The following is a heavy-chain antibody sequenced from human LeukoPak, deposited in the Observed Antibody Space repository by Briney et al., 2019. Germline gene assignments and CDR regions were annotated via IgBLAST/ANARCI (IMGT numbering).Heavy chain of an antibody. CDR2: INWNSGST. J-gene: IGHJ4*02. CDR1: GFTFDDYG. V-gene: IGHV3-20*04. D-gene: IGHD2-2*01. Sequence: GGSLRLSCAASGFTFDDYGMSWVRHAPGKGLEWVSGINWNSGSTGYADSVKGRFTISRDNAKNSLYLQMNSLRAEDTALYYCARLGTRYCTSTSCHSQFDFGGQGTLVTVSS. CDR3: ARLGTRYCTSTSCHSQFDF.